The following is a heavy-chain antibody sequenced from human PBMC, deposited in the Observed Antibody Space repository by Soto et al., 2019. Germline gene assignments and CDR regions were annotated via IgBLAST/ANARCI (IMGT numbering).Heavy chain of an antibody. D-gene: IGHD1-1*01. Sequence: QVQLVESGGGVVQPGRSLRLSCAASGFTFSNYGMHWVRQAPGKGMEWVAVIWSDGNNKYYVDSVQGRFTISRDNSKNPLDLQMNSLRGEDTGVYYCARDQLGRAFYYGMDVWGQGTTVTVSS. CDR2: IWSDGNNK. CDR1: GFTFSNYG. J-gene: IGHJ6*02. CDR3: ARDQLGRAFYYGMDV. V-gene: IGHV3-33*01.